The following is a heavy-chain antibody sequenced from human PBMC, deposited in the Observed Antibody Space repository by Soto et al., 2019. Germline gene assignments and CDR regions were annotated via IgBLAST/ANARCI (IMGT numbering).Heavy chain of an antibody. J-gene: IGHJ5*01. CDR3: ARGSGWFDY. Sequence: PGGSLRLSCAGSGFIFRGYWMSWVRQAPGKGLEWVANIKQDGSDKNYVDSVKGRFSISRDNAKNSVYLQLSSLRDEDTAAYYCARGSGWFDYWGPGTLVTVSS. CDR2: IKQDGSDK. CDR1: GFIFRGYW. V-gene: IGHV3-7*01. D-gene: IGHD3-3*01.